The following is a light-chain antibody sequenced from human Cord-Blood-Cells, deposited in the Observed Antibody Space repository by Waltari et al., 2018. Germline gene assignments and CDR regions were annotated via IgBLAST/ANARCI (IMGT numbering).Light chain of an antibody. J-gene: IGLJ1*01. CDR1: SSDVGGYNY. CDR3: CSYAGSFCV. Sequence: QSALTQPRSVSGSPGQSVTISCTGTSSDVGGYNYVSWYQQHPGKAPKLMIYDVSKRPSGVPDRFSGSKSGNTASLTISGLQAEYEADYYCCSYAGSFCVFGTGTKVTVL. V-gene: IGLV2-11*01. CDR2: DVS.